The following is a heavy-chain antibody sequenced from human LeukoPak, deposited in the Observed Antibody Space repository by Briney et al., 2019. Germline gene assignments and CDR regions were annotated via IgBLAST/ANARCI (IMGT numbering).Heavy chain of an antibody. CDR1: GFTFSSYG. D-gene: IGHD4-11*01. CDR3: AKVGLTVTTILDYFDY. CDR2: ISYDGSNK. Sequence: GGSLRLSCAASGFTFSSYGMHWVRQAPGKGLEWVAVISYDGSNKYYADSVKGRFTISRDNSKNTLYLQMNSLRVEDTAVYYCAKVGLTVTTILDYFDYWGQGTLVTVSS. J-gene: IGHJ4*02. V-gene: IGHV3-30*18.